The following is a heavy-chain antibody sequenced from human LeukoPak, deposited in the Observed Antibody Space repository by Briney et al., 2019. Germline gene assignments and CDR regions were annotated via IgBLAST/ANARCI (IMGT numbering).Heavy chain of an antibody. V-gene: IGHV4-59*01. D-gene: IGHD2-8*01. J-gene: IGHJ5*02. CDR1: GGSISSYY. CDR2: IYYSGST. Sequence: SETLSPTCTVSGGSISSYYWSWIRQPPGKGLEWIGYIYYSGSTNYNPSLKSRVTISVDTSKNQFSLKLSSVTAADTAVYYCARSQMAFDPWGQGTLVTVSS. CDR3: ARSQMAFDP.